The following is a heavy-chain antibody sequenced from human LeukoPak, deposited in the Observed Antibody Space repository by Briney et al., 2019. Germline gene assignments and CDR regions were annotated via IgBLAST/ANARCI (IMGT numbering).Heavy chain of an antibody. CDR1: GGSISSGGYY. CDR2: IYYSGST. D-gene: IGHD3-3*01. J-gene: IGHJ4*02. V-gene: IGHV4-31*03. Sequence: PSETLSLTCTVSGGSISSGGYYWSWIRQHPGKGLEWIGYIYYSGSTYYNPSLKSRVTISVDTSKNQFSLKLSSVTAADTAVYYCAALDWAHPSYYFDYWGQGTLVTVSS. CDR3: AALDWAHPSYYFDY.